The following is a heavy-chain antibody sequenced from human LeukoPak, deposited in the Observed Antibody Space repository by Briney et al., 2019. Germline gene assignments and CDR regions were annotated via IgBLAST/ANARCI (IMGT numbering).Heavy chain of an antibody. J-gene: IGHJ6*03. CDR3: ARDKTVSALRRDYMDV. V-gene: IGHV3-74*01. CDR2: INLDGSTT. Sequence: PGGSLRLSCVASGFTFSNYWVHWVRQVPGKGLVWVSRINLDGSTTTYADSVKGRFTISRDNAKNTLYPQMNSLRAEDTALYYCARDKTVSALRRDYMDVWGKGTTVTLSS. D-gene: IGHD4-17*01. CDR1: GFTFSNYW.